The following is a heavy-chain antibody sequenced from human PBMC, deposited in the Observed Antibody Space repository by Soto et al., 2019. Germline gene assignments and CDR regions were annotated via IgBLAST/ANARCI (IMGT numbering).Heavy chain of an antibody. CDR3: ARGSSGWYDGYYYYGMDV. Sequence: TGGSLRLSCAASGFTVSSNYMSWVRQAPGKGLEWVSVIYSGGSTYYADSVKGRFTISRDNSKNTLYLQMNSLRAEDTAVYYCARGSSGWYDGYYYYGMDVWGQGTTVTVSS. D-gene: IGHD6-19*01. CDR2: IYSGGST. J-gene: IGHJ6*02. CDR1: GFTVSSNY. V-gene: IGHV3-53*01.